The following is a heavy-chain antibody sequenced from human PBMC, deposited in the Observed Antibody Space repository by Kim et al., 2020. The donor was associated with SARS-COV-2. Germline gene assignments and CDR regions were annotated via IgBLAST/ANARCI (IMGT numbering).Heavy chain of an antibody. Sequence: SETLSLTCAVYGGTFSGYYWSWIRQPPGKGLEWIGEINHSGSTNYNPSLKSRVTIPVDTSKNQFSLKLSSVTAADTAVYYCARETMRYYYYGMDVWGQGTTVAVSS. CDR2: INHSGST. V-gene: IGHV4-34*01. J-gene: IGHJ6*02. D-gene: IGHD2-2*01. CDR1: GGTFSGYY. CDR3: ARETMRYYYYGMDV.